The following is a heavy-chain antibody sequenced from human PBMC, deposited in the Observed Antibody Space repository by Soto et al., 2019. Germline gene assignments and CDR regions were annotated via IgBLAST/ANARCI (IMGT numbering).Heavy chain of an antibody. V-gene: IGHV3-53*01. CDR2: IVTGGAT. CDR3: AKGRSYYYYYGVDV. Sequence: PGGSLRLSCAASGFSVSSNYMSWVRQAPGKGLEWVSVIVTGGATYYADSVKGRFTISRDNSKSTLYLQMNSLRAEDTALYYCAKGRSYYYYYGVDVWGQGTTVT. CDR1: GFSVSSNY. J-gene: IGHJ6*02.